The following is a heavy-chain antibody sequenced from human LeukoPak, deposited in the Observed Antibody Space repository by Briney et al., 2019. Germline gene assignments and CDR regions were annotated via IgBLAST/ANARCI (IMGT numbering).Heavy chain of an antibody. CDR2: ISSSSSYI. CDR3: ARDRLRRIVGAIDY. J-gene: IGHJ4*02. Sequence: TPGGSLRLSWAASGFTFSSYSMNWVRQAPGKGLEWVSSISSSSSYIYYADSVKGRFTISRDNAKNSLYLQMNSLRAEDTAVYYCARDRLRRIVGAIDYWGQGTLVTVSS. V-gene: IGHV3-21*01. D-gene: IGHD1-26*01. CDR1: GFTFSSYS.